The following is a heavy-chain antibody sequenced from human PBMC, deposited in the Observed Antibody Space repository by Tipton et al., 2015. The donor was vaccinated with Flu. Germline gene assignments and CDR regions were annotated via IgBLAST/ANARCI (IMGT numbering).Heavy chain of an antibody. J-gene: IGHJ4*02. Sequence: PRLSCAASGFTFSSYGMHWVRQAPGKGLEWVAFIRYDGSNKYYADSVKGRFTISRDNSKNTLYLQMNSLRAEDTAVYYCAKDDGDYYDSSGYYGYFDYWGQGTLVTVSS. D-gene: IGHD3-22*01. V-gene: IGHV3-30*02. CDR2: IRYDGSNK. CDR1: GFTFSSYG. CDR3: AKDDGDYYDSSGYYGYFDY.